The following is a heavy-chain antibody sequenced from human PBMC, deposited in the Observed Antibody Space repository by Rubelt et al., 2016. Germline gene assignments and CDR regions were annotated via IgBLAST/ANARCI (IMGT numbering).Heavy chain of an antibody. CDR1: GGSISSSNW. Sequence: QVQLQESGPGLVKPSGTLSLTCAVSGGSISSSNWWSWVRQPPGKGLEWIGEIYHSGSTNYNPSLKGRVTISVDKSKNQFSLKWSSVTAADTAVYYCARKVFYGDRVWWFDPWGQGTLVTVSS. J-gene: IGHJ5*02. CDR2: IYHSGST. D-gene: IGHD4-17*01. V-gene: IGHV4-4*02. CDR3: ARKVFYGDRVWWFDP.